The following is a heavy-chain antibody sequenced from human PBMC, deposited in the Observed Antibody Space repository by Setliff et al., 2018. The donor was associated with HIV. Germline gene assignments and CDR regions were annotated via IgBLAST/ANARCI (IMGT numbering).Heavy chain of an antibody. J-gene: IGHJ6*03. V-gene: IGHV1-8*01. CDR1: GYTFTSYD. CDR2: MSPNRGNA. CDR3: ARGLAVAGKSYYYYYYMDV. D-gene: IGHD6-19*01. Sequence: ASVKVSCKASGYTFTSYDINWVRQSTGQGLEWMGWMSPNRGNAGYAQTFQGRVTMTRNTSISTAYMELSSLRSEDTAVYYCARGLAVAGKSYYYYYYMDVWGKGTTVTVSS.